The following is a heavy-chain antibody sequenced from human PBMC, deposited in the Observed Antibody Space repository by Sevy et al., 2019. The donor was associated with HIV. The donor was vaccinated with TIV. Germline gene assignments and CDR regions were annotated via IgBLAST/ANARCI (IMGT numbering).Heavy chain of an antibody. CDR1: GFTFSSYG. V-gene: IGHV3-30*03. CDR3: XXXXXXXXXXXGTPFDY. J-gene: IGHJ4*02. D-gene: IGHD6-13*01. CDR2: ISYDGSNK. Sequence: GGSLRLSCAASGFTFSSYGMHWVRQAPGKGLEWVAVISYDGSNKYYADSVKGRFTISRDNSKNTLYLQMNSLRAEDXXXXXXXXXXXXXXXXXGTPFDYWGQGTLVTVSS.